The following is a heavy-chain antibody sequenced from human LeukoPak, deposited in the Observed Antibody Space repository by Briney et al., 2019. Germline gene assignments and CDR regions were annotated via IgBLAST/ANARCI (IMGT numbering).Heavy chain of an antibody. CDR3: ARLSYSSGWGLFDY. V-gene: IGHV1-2*02. CDR1: GYTFTGYY. CDR2: INPNSGGT. J-gene: IGHJ4*02. D-gene: IGHD6-19*01. Sequence: ASVKVSCKASGYTFTGYYMHWVRQAPGQGLEWMGWINPNSGGTNYAQKFQGRVTMTRDTSISTAYMELSRLRSDDTAVYYCARLSYSSGWGLFDYWGQGTLVTVSS.